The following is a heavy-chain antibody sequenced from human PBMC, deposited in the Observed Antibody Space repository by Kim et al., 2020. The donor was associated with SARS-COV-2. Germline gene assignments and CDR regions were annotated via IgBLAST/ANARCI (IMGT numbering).Heavy chain of an antibody. CDR1: GGSISSSSYY. CDR3: ASIDSSGYPL. V-gene: IGHV4-39*01. D-gene: IGHD3-22*01. Sequence: SETLSLTCTVSGGSISSSSYYWGWIRQPPGKGLEWIGSIYYSGSTYYNPSLKSRVTISVDTSKNQFSLKLSSVTAADTAVYYCASIDSSGYPLWGQGTL. CDR2: IYYSGST. J-gene: IGHJ4*02.